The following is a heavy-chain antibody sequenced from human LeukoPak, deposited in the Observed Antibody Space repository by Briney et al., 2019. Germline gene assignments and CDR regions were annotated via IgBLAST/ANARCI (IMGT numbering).Heavy chain of an antibody. CDR3: ATSLVGATKYYYYYGMDV. Sequence: ASVKVSCKVSGYTLTELSMHWVRQAPGKGLEWMGGFDPEDGETIYAQKFQGRVTMTEDTSTDTAYMELSSLRSEDTAVYYCATSLVGATKYYYYYGMDVWGQGTTVTVSS. V-gene: IGHV1-24*01. CDR2: FDPEDGET. J-gene: IGHJ6*02. D-gene: IGHD1-26*01. CDR1: GYTLTELS.